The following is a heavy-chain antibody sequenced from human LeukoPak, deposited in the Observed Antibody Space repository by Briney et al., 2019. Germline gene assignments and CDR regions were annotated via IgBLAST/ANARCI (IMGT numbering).Heavy chain of an antibody. Sequence: PSENLSLNSTVSGGSISSYYWSWIRQPAGKGLEWIGRIYTSGSTNYNPSLKSRVTISVDTSKNQFSLKLSSVTAADTAVYCCARVGGYSYGYSPYYFDYWGQGTLVTVSS. CDR1: GGSISSYY. J-gene: IGHJ4*02. CDR3: ARVGGYSYGYSPYYFDY. D-gene: IGHD5-18*01. CDR2: IYTSGST. V-gene: IGHV4-4*07.